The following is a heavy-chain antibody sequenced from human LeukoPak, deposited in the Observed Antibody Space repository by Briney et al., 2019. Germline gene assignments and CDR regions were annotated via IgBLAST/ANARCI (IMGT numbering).Heavy chain of an antibody. CDR1: AFTFSSYW. V-gene: IGHV3-7*01. CDR3: ARVRQWLVRGGDWFDP. CDR2: IKEDGSEK. D-gene: IGHD6-19*01. Sequence: GGSLRLSCAASAFTFSSYWMSWVRQAPGKGLEWVANIKEDGSEKYYVDSVKGRFTISRDNAKNSPYLQMDSLRADDTAVYYCARVRQWLVRGGDWFDPWGQGILVTVSS. J-gene: IGHJ5*02.